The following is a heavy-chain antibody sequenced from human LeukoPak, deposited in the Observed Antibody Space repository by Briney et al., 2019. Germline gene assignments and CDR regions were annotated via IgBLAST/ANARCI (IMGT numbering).Heavy chain of an antibody. V-gene: IGHV4-39*01. CDR2: IYYGSGST. D-gene: IGHD4-23*01. CDR3: ARRTVVIGRDDY. Sequence: PSESLSLTCTVSGDSITSSSYNWGWIRQSPGKGLEWIGSIYYGSGSTYYNPSLKSRITISIDTSKNQFSLKLSSVTAADTAVYYCARRTVVIGRDDYWGQGTLVTVSS. J-gene: IGHJ4*02. CDR1: GDSITSSSYN.